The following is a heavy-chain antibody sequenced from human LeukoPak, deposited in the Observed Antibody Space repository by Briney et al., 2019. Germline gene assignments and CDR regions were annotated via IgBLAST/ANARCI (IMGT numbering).Heavy chain of an antibody. CDR3: ARETHGSGSYSFDY. Sequence: SETLSLTCTVSGGSISSYYWSWIRQPPGKGLEWIGYIYYSGSTNYNPSLKSRVTISVDTSKNQFSLKLSSVTAADTAVYYCARETHGSGSYSFDYWGQGTLVTVSS. V-gene: IGHV4-59*01. J-gene: IGHJ4*02. CDR1: GGSISSYY. CDR2: IYYSGST. D-gene: IGHD3-10*01.